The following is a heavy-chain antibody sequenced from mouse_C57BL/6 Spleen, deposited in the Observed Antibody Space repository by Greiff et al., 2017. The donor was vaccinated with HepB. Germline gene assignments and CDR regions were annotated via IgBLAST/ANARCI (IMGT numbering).Heavy chain of an antibody. CDR2: INPYNGGT. J-gene: IGHJ3*01. CDR1: GYTFTDYY. Sequence: EVQLQQSGPVLVKPGASVKMSCKASGYTFTDYYMNWVKQSHGKSLEWIGVINPYNGGTSYNQKFKGKATLTVDKSSSTAYMELNSLTSEDSAVYYCAREIYHDTGFAYWGQGTLVTVSA. D-gene: IGHD2-3*01. V-gene: IGHV1-19*01. CDR3: AREIYHDTGFAY.